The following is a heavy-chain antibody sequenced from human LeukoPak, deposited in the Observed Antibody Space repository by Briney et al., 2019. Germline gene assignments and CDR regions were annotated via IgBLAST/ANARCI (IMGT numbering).Heavy chain of an antibody. V-gene: IGHV4-59*12. Sequence: SETLSLTCTVSGDCISSYYWSWIRHPPGRGLEWIGYIYYTGSTNYNPPLESRVIISVDRSKSQFSLKPSAVTAADTAVYYCAREPTYSRFDPWGQGTLVTVSS. CDR3: AREPTYSRFDP. J-gene: IGHJ5*02. D-gene: IGHD2-21*01. CDR1: GDCISSYY. CDR2: IYYTGST.